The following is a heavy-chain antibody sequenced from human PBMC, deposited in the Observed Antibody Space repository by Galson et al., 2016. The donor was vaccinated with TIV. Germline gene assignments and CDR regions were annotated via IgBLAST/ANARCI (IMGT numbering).Heavy chain of an antibody. CDR1: GFTFNNYA. V-gene: IGHV3-23*01. Sequence: SLRLSCAASGFTFNNYAMSWVRQAPGKGLEWVSGISGSGGVTYFADSVKGRFTISRDNSKNTLYLQLNSLRAEDTAVYYCAERINYGGDACENWGQGTMVTVSP. CDR2: ISGSGGVT. J-gene: IGHJ3*02. CDR3: AERINYGGDACEN. D-gene: IGHD4-23*01.